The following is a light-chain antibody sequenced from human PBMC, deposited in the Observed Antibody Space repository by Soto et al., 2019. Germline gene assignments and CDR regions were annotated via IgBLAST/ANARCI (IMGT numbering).Light chain of an antibody. CDR3: QHYDNLPRYT. J-gene: IGKJ2*01. V-gene: IGKV1-33*01. CDR1: QDISTS. CDR2: DAS. Sequence: DIQMTQSPSSLSTSVGERVTITCQASQDISTSLNWYQQKPGKAPNLLIYDASKLQTGVPSRFSGGGSGTHFTFTISNLQPEDIATYYCQHYDNLPRYTVGLGTKLEIK.